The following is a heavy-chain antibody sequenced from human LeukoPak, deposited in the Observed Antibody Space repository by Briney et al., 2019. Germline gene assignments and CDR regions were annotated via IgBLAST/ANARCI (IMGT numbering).Heavy chain of an antibody. V-gene: IGHV3-7*01. J-gene: IGHJ5*02. D-gene: IGHD3-3*01. CDR3: PRDDSYYYFWSCLFDP. Sequence: PGGSLRLSCAASGFTFSSYWMSWVRQAPGKGLEWVANIKQDGSEKYYVDSVKGRFTISRDNAKNSLYLQMNSLRAEDTAVYYCPRDDSYYYFWSCLFDPWGQGTLVTVSS. CDR1: GFTFSSYW. CDR2: IKQDGSEK.